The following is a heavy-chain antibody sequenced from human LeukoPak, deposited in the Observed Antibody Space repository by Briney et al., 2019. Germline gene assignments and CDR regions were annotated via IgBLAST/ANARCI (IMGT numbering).Heavy chain of an antibody. D-gene: IGHD6-19*01. CDR3: ARGSIAVHWFDP. CDR1: GGSISSGGYY. J-gene: IGHJ5*02. CDR2: IYYSGST. V-gene: IGHV4-31*03. Sequence: SETLSLTCTVSGGSISSGGYYWSWIRQRPGKGLEWIGYIYYSGSTYYNPSLKSRVTISVDTSKNQFSLKLSSVTAADTAVYYCARGSIAVHWFDPWGQGTLVTVSS.